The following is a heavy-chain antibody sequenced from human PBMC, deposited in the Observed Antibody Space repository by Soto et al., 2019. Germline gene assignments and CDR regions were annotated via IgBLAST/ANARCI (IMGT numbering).Heavy chain of an antibody. CDR2: VSIGGST. V-gene: IGHV3-23*01. CDR1: GFTFSSYA. CDR3: AKRRGAGGHFDY. D-gene: IGHD2-15*01. Sequence: GGSLRLSCAASGFTFSSYAMGWVRQGPGRGLEWVAVVSIGGSTHYADSVRGRFAISRDNSKNTLSLQMNSLTAEDTAVYFCAKRRGAGGHFDYWGQGALVTVSS. J-gene: IGHJ4*02.